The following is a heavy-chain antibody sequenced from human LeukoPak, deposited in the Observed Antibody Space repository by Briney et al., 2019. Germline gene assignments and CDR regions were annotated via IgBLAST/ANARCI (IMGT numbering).Heavy chain of an antibody. J-gene: IGHJ6*03. D-gene: IGHD3-22*01. CDR2: IYYSGST. Sequence: SETLSLTCAVSGGSISSNSYYWGWIRQPPGKGLEWIGSIYYSGSTYYNPSLKSRVTISVDTSKNQFSLKLSSVTAADTAVYYCARVGSGYYEYYYYYYMDVWGKGTTVTVSS. CDR3: ARVGSGYYEYYYYYYMDV. CDR1: GGSISSNSYY. V-gene: IGHV4-39*01.